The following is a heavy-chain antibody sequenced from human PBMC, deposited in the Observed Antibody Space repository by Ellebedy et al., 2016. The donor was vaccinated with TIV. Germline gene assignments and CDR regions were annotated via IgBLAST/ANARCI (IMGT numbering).Heavy chain of an antibody. J-gene: IGHJ4*02. CDR2: FSYTGST. V-gene: IGHV4-59*08. Sequence: MPGGSLRLSCTVSGASISSYSWAWIRQPPGMGLDYIGYFSYTGSTNYSPSLNSRVSISVDTSKNQFSLKLSSVTAADTAVYYYARRKVRSGPAFDYWGQGTLVTVSS. D-gene: IGHD3-10*01. CDR3: ARRKVRSGPAFDY. CDR1: GASISSYS.